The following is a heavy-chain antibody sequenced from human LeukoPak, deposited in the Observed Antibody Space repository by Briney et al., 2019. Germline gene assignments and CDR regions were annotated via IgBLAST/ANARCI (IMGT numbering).Heavy chain of an antibody. CDR3: ARVVGYYGSGSYDP. CDR2: INSDGGST. V-gene: IGHV3-74*01. J-gene: IGHJ5*02. D-gene: IGHD3-10*01. Sequence: GGSLRLSCAASGFTFSSYWMHWVRQAPGKGLVWVSRINSDGGSTSYADSVKGRFTISRDNAKNTLYLQMNSLRAEDTAVYYCARVVGYYGSGSYDPWGQGTLVTVSS. CDR1: GFTFSSYW.